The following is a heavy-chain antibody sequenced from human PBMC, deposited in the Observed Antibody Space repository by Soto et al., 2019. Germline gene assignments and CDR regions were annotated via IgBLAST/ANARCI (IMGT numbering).Heavy chain of an antibody. J-gene: IGHJ6*02. CDR1: GGSISSYY. V-gene: IGHV4-59*01. Sequence: SETLSLTCTVSGGSISSYYWSWIRQPPGKGLEWIGYIYYSGSTNYNPPLKSRVTMSVDTSKNQFSLKLSSVTAADTAVYYCARGDHSPTAMVTYYYGMDVWGQGTTVTVSS. D-gene: IGHD5-18*01. CDR3: ARGDHSPTAMVTYYYGMDV. CDR2: IYYSGST.